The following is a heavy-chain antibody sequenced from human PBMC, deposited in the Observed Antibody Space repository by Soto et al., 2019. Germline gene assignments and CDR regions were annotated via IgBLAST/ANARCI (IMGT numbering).Heavy chain of an antibody. V-gene: IGHV4-30-2*01. CDR2: IFHGGST. CDR1: GATITWGDYS. CDR3: ARGRVVVPAAVMFNGLDP. Sequence: PSETLSLTCAISGATITWGDYSWNWIRQPPGKGLEWIGYIFHGGSTYYNPSLRSRVTISVDRSRTQFSLKMSSVTAADTAVYYSARGRVVVPAAVMFNGLDPWGQGALVTVSS. D-gene: IGHD2-2*01. J-gene: IGHJ5*02.